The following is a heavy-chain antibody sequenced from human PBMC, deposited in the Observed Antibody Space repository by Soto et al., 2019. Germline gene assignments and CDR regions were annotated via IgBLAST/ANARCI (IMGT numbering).Heavy chain of an antibody. CDR1: GGSISSNYF. J-gene: IGHJ4*02. V-gene: IGHV4-4*02. Sequence: QVLLQESGPGLVQPSGTLFLSCAVSGGSISSNYFWGWVRQPPGKGLEWVGDISHSGSVNYNPSLKSRVTISIDKSKNQFSLKLNSVTAADTAVYYCARSFGWYAIDYWGQGTLVIVSS. D-gene: IGHD6-19*01. CDR3: ARSFGWYAIDY. CDR2: ISHSGSV.